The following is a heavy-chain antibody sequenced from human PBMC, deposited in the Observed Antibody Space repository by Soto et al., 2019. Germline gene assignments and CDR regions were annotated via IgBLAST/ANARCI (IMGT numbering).Heavy chain of an antibody. V-gene: IGHV3-23*01. J-gene: IGHJ4*02. Sequence: GGSLRLSCAASGFTFSSYAMSWVRQAPGKGLEWVSAISGSGGSTYYADSVKGRFTISKDNSKNTLYLQMNSLRAEDTAVYYCAKEPAAIRDNYFDYWRQGPLVTAPQ. D-gene: IGHD2-2*02. CDR2: ISGSGGST. CDR3: AKEPAAIRDNYFDY. CDR1: GFTFSSYA.